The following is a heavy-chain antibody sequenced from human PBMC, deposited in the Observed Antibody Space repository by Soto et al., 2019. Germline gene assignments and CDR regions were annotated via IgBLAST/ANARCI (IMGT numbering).Heavy chain of an antibody. J-gene: IGHJ5*02. Sequence: QAQLVQSGAEVKKPGASVKVSCNASGYTFTSYAISWVRQAPGQGLEWMGWMSTYNGNTKYAQRFQGRATMTTDASTTTGYLELRNLTSDSTAVDYCARDLGPGGASGVFYWFNPWGQGTLVTVSS. CDR1: GYTFTSYA. CDR2: MSTYNGNT. CDR3: ARDLGPGGASGVFYWFNP. D-gene: IGHD3-16*01. V-gene: IGHV1-18*01.